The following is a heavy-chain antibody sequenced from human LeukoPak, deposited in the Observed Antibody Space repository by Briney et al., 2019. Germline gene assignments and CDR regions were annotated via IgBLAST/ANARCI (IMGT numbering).Heavy chain of an antibody. Sequence: GASVKVSCKASGYTFTSYGISWVRQAPGQGLEWMGWISAYNGNTNYAQKLQGRVTMTTDTSTSTAYMELRSLRSDDTAVYYCAREPSGIAAAAKDYWGQGTLVTVSS. CDR1: GYTFTSYG. V-gene: IGHV1-18*01. CDR3: AREPSGIAAAAKDY. D-gene: IGHD6-13*01. J-gene: IGHJ4*02. CDR2: ISAYNGNT.